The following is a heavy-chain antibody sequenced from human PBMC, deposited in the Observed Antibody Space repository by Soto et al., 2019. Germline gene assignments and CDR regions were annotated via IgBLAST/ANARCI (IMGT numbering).Heavy chain of an antibody. CDR1: GVTLSSDG. J-gene: IGHJ3*01. CDR3: AKDEISKTIRGDAFNF. Sequence: XGSLRLSCAAAGVTLSSDGMHWVRQAPGKGLEWVAVISYDGSYQYYVDSVKGRFTISRDNSKNTLYLQMNSLRAEDTAVYYCAKDEISKTIRGDAFNFWGQGTMVTVSS. CDR2: ISYDGSYQ. V-gene: IGHV3-30*18. D-gene: IGHD1-7*01.